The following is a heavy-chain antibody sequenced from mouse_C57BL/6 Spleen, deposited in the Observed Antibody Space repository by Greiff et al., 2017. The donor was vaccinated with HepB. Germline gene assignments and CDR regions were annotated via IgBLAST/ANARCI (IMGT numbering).Heavy chain of an antibody. CDR2: ISSGSSTI. Sequence: EVQVVESGGGLVKPGGSLKLSCAASGFTFSDYGMHWVRQAPEKGLEWVAYISSGSSTIYYADTVKGRFTISRDNAKNTLFLQMTSLRSEDTAMYYCARKALYGSSRYYAMDDWGQGTSVTVSS. J-gene: IGHJ4*01. CDR3: ARKALYGSSRYYAMDD. V-gene: IGHV5-17*01. CDR1: GFTFSDYG. D-gene: IGHD1-1*01.